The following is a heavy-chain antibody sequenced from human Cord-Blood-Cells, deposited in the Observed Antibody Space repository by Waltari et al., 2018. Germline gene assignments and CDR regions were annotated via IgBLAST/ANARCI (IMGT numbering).Heavy chain of an antibody. CDR1: VGSISSSCYY. Sequence: LQLQESGPGLVKPSETLSLTCTVSVGSISSSCYYWGWICQPPGPGLEWIGRIHYSESTYYNPSLKSRVTISVDTSKNQFSLKLSSVTAAATAVYYCARQPASSIAARLGFSYFDYWGQGTLVTVSS. CDR2: IHYSEST. J-gene: IGHJ4*02. CDR3: ARQPASSIAARLGFSYFDY. V-gene: IGHV4-39*01. D-gene: IGHD6-6*01.